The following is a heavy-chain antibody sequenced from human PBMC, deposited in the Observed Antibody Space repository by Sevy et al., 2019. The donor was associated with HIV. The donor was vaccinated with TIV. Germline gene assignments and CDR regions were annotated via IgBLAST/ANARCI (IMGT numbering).Heavy chain of an antibody. D-gene: IGHD2-15*01. V-gene: IGHV1-18*01. CDR2: ISPLNGDT. CDR1: GYTFTSYI. J-gene: IGHJ4*02. CDR3: ARGYCTGGSCSPGGF. Sequence: ASVKVSCKTSGYTFTSYIISWVRQAPGQGLEWMGWISPLNGDTKYVQKFQGRVTMSIDTSTSTAYMDLRSLRSDDTVVYYCARGYCTGGSCSPGGFWGQGTLVTVSS.